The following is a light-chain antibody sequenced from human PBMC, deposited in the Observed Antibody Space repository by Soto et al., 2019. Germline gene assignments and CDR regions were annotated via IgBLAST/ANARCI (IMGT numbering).Light chain of an antibody. CDR3: AAWDDSRSGDV. Sequence: QSVLTQPPSASGTPGQRVTISCSGSSSNIGSNYVYWYQQLPGTAPKLLIYSNNHRPSAVPDRCSGSKSGTSASLAISGRRSEEEADDYCAAWDDSRSGDVFGTGTKVTVL. J-gene: IGLJ1*01. CDR2: SNN. CDR1: SSNIGSNY. V-gene: IGLV1-47*02.